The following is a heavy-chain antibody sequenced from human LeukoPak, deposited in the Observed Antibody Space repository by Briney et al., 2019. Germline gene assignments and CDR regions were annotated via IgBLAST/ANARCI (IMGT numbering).Heavy chain of an antibody. CDR2: IYTSGST. CDR1: GGSISSYY. CDR3: AKLEYNSGWSSVGEDY. Sequence: SETLSLTCTVSGGSISSYYWSWIRQPAGKALEWIGRIYTSGSTNYNPSLKSRVTMSVDTSKNQFSLKLSSVTAADTAVYYCAKLEYNSGWSSVGEDYWGQGTLVTVSS. J-gene: IGHJ4*02. D-gene: IGHD6-19*01. V-gene: IGHV4-4*07.